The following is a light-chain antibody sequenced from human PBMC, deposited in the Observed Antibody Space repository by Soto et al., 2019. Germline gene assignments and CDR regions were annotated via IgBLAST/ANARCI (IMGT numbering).Light chain of an antibody. Sequence: HFVLAQPASWXGHTGQSLTFSCTRTSSDIGHYDYVSWYQQHQGKAPKLMIYHVTYRPSGVSNRCSGSKSGNSAYLTISGLQADDEADYYCCSLTPSHTYVFGRGSKV. CDR1: SSDIGHYDY. CDR2: HVT. CDR3: CSLTPSHTYV. V-gene: IGLV2-14*03. J-gene: IGLJ1*01.